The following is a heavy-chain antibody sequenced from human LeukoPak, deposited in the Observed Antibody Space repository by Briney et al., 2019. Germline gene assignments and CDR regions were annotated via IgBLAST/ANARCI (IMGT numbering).Heavy chain of an antibody. V-gene: IGHV4-61*02. J-gene: IGHJ3*02. CDR2: IYSSGGA. CDR1: GDSITSASYY. Sequence: TLSLTCTVSGDSITSASYYWSWTRQPAGKGLEWIRRIYSSGGASYNPSLKSRVTMSIDTSESQISLKLSSVTAADTAVYFCAAVAVGAITRAFDIWGQGTVVAVSS. D-gene: IGHD1-26*01. CDR3: AAVAVGAITRAFDI.